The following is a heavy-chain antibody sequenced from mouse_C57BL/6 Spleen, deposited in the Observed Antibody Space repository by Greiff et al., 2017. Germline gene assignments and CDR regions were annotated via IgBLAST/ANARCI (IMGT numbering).Heavy chain of an antibody. CDR3: ARGVLRSHYYAMDY. Sequence: VKLVESGAELVKPGASVKMSCKASGYTFTTYPIEWMKQNHGKSLEWIGNFHPYNDDTKYNEKFKGKATLTVEKSSSTVYLELSRLTSDDSAVYYCARGVLRSHYYAMDYWGQGTSVTVSS. D-gene: IGHD1-1*01. V-gene: IGHV1-47*01. CDR1: GYTFTTYP. CDR2: FHPYNDDT. J-gene: IGHJ4*01.